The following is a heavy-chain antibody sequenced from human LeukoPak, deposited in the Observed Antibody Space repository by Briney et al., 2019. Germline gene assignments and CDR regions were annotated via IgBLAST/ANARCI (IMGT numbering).Heavy chain of an antibody. Sequence: SETLSLTCLVSGGSISTNNWWSWVRQSPGKGLGWIGEMYHSGNTNYNPSLKSRVTISVDTSKNQFSLKLSSVTAADTAVYYCAIGGYSYGYDYWGQGTLVTVSS. CDR2: MYHSGNT. D-gene: IGHD5-18*01. CDR3: AIGGYSYGYDY. J-gene: IGHJ4*02. CDR1: GGSISTNNW. V-gene: IGHV4-4*02.